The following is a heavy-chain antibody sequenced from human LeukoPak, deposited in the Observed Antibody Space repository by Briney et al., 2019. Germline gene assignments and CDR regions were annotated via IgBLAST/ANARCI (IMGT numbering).Heavy chain of an antibody. V-gene: IGHV3-21*01. D-gene: IGHD3-22*01. CDR3: ARDGPLNYYDSSGYYGSNAFEI. CDR1: GFTFSSYS. Sequence: GGSLTLSCAASGFTFSSYSMNWVRQAPGKGLEWVSSISSSSSYIYYADSVKGRFTISRDNAKNSLYLQMNSLRAEDTAVYYCARDGPLNYYDSSGYYGSNAFEIWGQGTRVTVSS. J-gene: IGHJ3*02. CDR2: ISSSSSYI.